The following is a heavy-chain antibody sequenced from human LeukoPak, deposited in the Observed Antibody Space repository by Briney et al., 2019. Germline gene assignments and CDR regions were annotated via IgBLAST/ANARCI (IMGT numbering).Heavy chain of an antibody. J-gene: IGHJ6*02. CDR1: GFTFSSYT. V-gene: IGHV3-21*01. CDR2: ISSSSSYI. D-gene: IGHD3-10*01. CDR3: ARVTSMVRGVIAHYYYYGMDV. Sequence: GGSLRLSCAASGFTFSSYTMNWVRQAPGKGLEWVSSISSSSSYIYYADSVKGRFTISRDNAKNSLYLQMNSLRAEDTAVYYCARVTSMVRGVIAHYYYYGMDVWGQGTTVTVSS.